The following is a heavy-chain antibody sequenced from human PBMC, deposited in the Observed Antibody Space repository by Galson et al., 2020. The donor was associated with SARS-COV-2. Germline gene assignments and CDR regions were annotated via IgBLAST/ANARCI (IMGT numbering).Heavy chain of an antibody. D-gene: IGHD6-13*01. J-gene: IGHJ5*02. Sequence: SETLSLTCAVYGGSFSGYYWSWIRQPPGKGLEWIGEINHSGSTNYNPSLKSRVTISVDTSKNQFSLKLSSVTAADTAVYYCARGPGSSSWYFTNWFDPWGQGTLVTVSS. CDR3: ARGPGSSSWYFTNWFDP. CDR1: GGSFSGYY. CDR2: INHSGST. V-gene: IGHV4-34*01.